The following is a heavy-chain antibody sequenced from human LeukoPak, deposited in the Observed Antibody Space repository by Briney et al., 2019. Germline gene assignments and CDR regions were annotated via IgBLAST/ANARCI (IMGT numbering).Heavy chain of an antibody. CDR1: GLSFSSYD. CDR3: AREMSDTVTWGWYFDL. CDR2: IGTKGDT. Sequence: VGSLRLSCAASGLSFSSYDMHWVRQATGKGLEWVSAIGTKGDTYYSDSVRGRFTISRENGKNSFYLQMNSLRAGDTAVYYCAREMSDTVTWGWYFDLWGRGTLVTVSS. D-gene: IGHD4-17*01. V-gene: IGHV3-13*01. J-gene: IGHJ2*01.